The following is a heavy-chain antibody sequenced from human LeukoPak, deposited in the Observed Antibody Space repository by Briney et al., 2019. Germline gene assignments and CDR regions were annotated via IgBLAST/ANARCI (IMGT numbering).Heavy chain of an antibody. J-gene: IGHJ4*02. CDR3: ATFYNDKGDY. Sequence: GGSLRLSCAASGFTFRNYGMSWVRQAPGKGLEWVSGTIGSGDSRFYADPVKGRFTISRDNSRNTLYLHMNSLRVDDTAVYYCATFYNDKGDYWGQGALVAVSS. D-gene: IGHD5-24*01. CDR2: TIGSGDSR. V-gene: IGHV3-23*01. CDR1: GFTFRNYG.